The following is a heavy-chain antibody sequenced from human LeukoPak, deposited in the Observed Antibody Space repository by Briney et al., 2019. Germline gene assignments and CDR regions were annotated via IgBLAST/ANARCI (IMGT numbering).Heavy chain of an antibody. V-gene: IGHV1-18*01. CDR2: ISASNGNT. J-gene: IGHJ3*02. Sequence: ASVKVSCKPSGYTLTSYGISWVRQAPGQGLEWMGWISASNGNTNYPQKLQGTVTMTTDTSTSTAYTELRRLGSRDPAGYYLSYDSSGQLLDAFDIWGQGTMVTVSS. CDR3: SYDSSGQLLDAFDI. D-gene: IGHD3-22*01. CDR1: GYTLTSYG.